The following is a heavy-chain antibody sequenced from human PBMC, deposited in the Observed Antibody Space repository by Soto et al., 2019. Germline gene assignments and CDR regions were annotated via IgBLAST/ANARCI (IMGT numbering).Heavy chain of an antibody. D-gene: IGHD3-3*01. CDR2: IYWNDDK. V-gene: IGHV2-5*01. CDR3: AHKSTRLIESPGGRVVTQGYYYYYGMDV. CDR1: GFSLSTSGVG. Sequence: SGPTLVNPTQTLTLTCTFSGFSLSTSGVGVGWIRQPPGKALEWLALIYWNDDKRYSPSLKSRLTITKDTSKNQVVLTMTNMDPVDTATYYCAHKSTRLIESPGGRVVTQGYYYYYGMDVWGQGTTVTVSS. J-gene: IGHJ6*02.